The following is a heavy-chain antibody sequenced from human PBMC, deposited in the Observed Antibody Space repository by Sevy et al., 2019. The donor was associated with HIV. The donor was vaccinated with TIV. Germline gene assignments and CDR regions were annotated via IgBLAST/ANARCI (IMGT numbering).Heavy chain of an antibody. Sequence: GGSLRLSCAASGFSFSGYNMNWVRQAPGKGLEWVSYLSSSTSTIHYADPVKGRFTISSDNAKNSLFLQMNSLRDEDTAVYYCARDSSWNYDSYFYGMDVWGQGTTVTVSS. CDR1: GFSFSGYN. D-gene: IGHD1-7*01. V-gene: IGHV3-48*02. CDR2: LSSSTSTI. CDR3: ARDSSWNYDSYFYGMDV. J-gene: IGHJ6*02.